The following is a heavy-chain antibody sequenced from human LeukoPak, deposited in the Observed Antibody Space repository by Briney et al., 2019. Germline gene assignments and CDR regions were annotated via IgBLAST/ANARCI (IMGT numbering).Heavy chain of an antibody. CDR1: GGSISSSSYY. Sequence: PSETLSLTCTVSGGSISSSSYYWSWIRQPPGKGLEWIGEINHSGSTNYNPSLKSRVTISVDTSKNQFSLKLSSVTAADTAVYYCARGRNYWGQGTLVTVSS. CDR2: INHSGST. J-gene: IGHJ4*02. V-gene: IGHV4-39*07. CDR3: ARGRNY.